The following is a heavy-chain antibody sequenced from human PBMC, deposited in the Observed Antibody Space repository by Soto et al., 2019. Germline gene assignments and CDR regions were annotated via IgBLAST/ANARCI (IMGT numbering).Heavy chain of an antibody. Sequence: SVKVSCKASGGTFSSYAISWVRQAPGQGLEWMGGIIPIFGTANYAQKFQGRVTITADKSTSTAYMELSSLRSEDTAVYYRARASHIVVVTAICAFDIWGQGTMVTVSS. D-gene: IGHD2-21*02. J-gene: IGHJ3*02. CDR3: ARASHIVVVTAICAFDI. V-gene: IGHV1-69*06. CDR1: GGTFSSYA. CDR2: IIPIFGTA.